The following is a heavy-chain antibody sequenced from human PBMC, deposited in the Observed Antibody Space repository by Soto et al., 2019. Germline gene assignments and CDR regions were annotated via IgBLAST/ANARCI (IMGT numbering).Heavy chain of an antibody. CDR2: ISNNGGST. CDR1: GFTLSRYI. CDR3: AKVSLPAAAGY. Sequence: PGWSLRLSCSASGFTLSRYIMHWVRQAPGRRPEYVSIISNNGGSTYYADSVKGRFTISRDNSKNALYLQMNSLRAEDTAVYYCAKVSLPAAAGYWGQGTLVTVSS. J-gene: IGHJ4*02. D-gene: IGHD2-2*01. V-gene: IGHV3-64*04.